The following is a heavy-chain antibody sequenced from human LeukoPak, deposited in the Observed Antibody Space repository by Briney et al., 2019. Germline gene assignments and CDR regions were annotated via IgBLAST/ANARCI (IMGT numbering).Heavy chain of an antibody. V-gene: IGHV3-7*01. CDR3: AREKEGYCSRTSCYLDYYYYYMDV. D-gene: IGHD2-2*01. CDR1: GFTFSRYW. Sequence: GGSLRLSCAASGFTFSRYWMTWVRQAPGKGLEWVANIKQDGSEKYYVDSVKGRFTISRDNAKNSLYLQMNSLRAEDTAVYYCAREKEGYCSRTSCYLDYYYYYMDVWGKGTTATISS. J-gene: IGHJ6*03. CDR2: IKQDGSEK.